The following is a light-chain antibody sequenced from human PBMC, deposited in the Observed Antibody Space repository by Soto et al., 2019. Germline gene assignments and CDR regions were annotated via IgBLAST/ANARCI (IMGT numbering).Light chain of an antibody. J-gene: IGLJ1*01. Sequence: LTQPASVSGSPGQSITISCTGTSSDVGRYNYVSWYQRHPGKAPKLLIYEVTKRPSGVSNRFSGSKSGNTASLTISGLQADDEADYYCSSYTTDSTYVFGSGTKVTVL. CDR1: SSDVGRYNY. CDR2: EVT. V-gene: IGLV2-14*01. CDR3: SSYTTDSTYV.